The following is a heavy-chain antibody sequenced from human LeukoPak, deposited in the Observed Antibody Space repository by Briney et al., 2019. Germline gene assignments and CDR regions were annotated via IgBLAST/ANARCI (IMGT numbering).Heavy chain of an antibody. CDR2: ISGSGGST. Sequence: GGSLRLSCAASGFTFSSYAMSWVRQAPGKGLEWVSAISGSGGSTYYADSVKGRFTISRDNSKNTLYLQMNSLRAEDTAVYYCAKSSIVVVIKGSAFDIWGQGTMVTVSS. V-gene: IGHV3-23*01. CDR1: GFTFSSYA. D-gene: IGHD3-22*01. CDR3: AKSSIVVVIKGSAFDI. J-gene: IGHJ3*02.